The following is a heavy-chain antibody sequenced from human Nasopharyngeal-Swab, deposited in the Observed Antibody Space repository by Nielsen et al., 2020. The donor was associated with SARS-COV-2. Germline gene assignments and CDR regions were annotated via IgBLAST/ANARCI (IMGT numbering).Heavy chain of an antibody. CDR2: INTNTGNP. J-gene: IGHJ6*02. CDR1: GYTFTGYY. CDR3: ARVRTPGAVRKYYYYGMDV. V-gene: IGHV7-4-1*02. Sequence: ASVKVSCKASGYTFTGYYMHWVRQAPGQGLEWMGWINTNTGNPTYAQGFTGRFVFSLDTSVSTAYLQISSLKAEDTAVYYCARVRTPGAVRKYYYYGMDVWGQGTTVTVSS.